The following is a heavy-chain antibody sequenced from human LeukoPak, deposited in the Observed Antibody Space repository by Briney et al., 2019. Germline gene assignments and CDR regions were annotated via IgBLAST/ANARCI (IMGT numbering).Heavy chain of an antibody. V-gene: IGHV1-3*01. CDR3: ARDLGYCGGGSCPRWFAP. CDR1: GYTFTSYA. CDR2: INAGNGNT. Sequence: ASVKVSCKASGYTFTSYAMHWVRQAPGQRLEWMGWINAGNGNTKYSQKFQGRVTITRDTSASTAYMELSSLRSEDTAVYYCARDLGYCGGGSCPRWFAPGGQGTLVPVSS. J-gene: IGHJ5*02. D-gene: IGHD2-15*01.